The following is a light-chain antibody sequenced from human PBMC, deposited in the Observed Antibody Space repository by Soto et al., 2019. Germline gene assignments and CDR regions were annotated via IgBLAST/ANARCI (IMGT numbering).Light chain of an antibody. CDR3: SSYTSSRTAV. CDR2: EVS. Sequence: QSVLTQPASVSGSPGQSITISCTGSSSDVGGYKYVSWYQQYPGKAPKLMIYEVSNRPSGVSNRFSGSKSGNTASLTISGRQAEDEADYYCSSYTSSRTAVFGGGTKLTVL. CDR1: SSDVGGYKY. V-gene: IGLV2-14*01. J-gene: IGLJ2*01.